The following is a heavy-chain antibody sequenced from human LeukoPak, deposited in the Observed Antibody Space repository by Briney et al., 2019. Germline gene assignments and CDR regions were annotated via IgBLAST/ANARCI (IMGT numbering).Heavy chain of an antibody. Sequence: PGGSLRLSCAASGFTFSSYSMNWVRQAPGKGLEWVSSISSSSSYIYYADSVKGRFTISRDNAKNSLYLQMNSLRAEDTAVYYCARGAIAAAGCFDYWGQGTLVTVSS. CDR2: ISSSSSYI. D-gene: IGHD6-13*01. V-gene: IGHV3-21*01. CDR3: ARGAIAAAGCFDY. J-gene: IGHJ4*02. CDR1: GFTFSSYS.